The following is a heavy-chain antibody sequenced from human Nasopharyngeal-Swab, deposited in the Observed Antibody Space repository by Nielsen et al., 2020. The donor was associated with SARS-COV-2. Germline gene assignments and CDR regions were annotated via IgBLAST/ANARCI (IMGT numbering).Heavy chain of an antibody. J-gene: IGHJ1*01. V-gene: IGHV3-7*01. D-gene: IGHD3-9*01. CDR1: GFTFSSYW. CDR3: ASTKYDIN. Sequence: GGSLRLSCAASGFTFSSYWMSWVRQAPGKGLEWAANIKQDGSKKYYVDSVKGRFTISRDNAKNSLYLQMNSLRDEDTAVYYCASTKYDINWGQGTLVTVSS. CDR2: IKQDGSKK.